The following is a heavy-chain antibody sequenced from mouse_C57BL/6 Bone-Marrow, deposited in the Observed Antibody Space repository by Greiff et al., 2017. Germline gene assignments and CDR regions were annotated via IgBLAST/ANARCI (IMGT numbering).Heavy chain of an antibody. J-gene: IGHJ4*01. CDR3: AGANYYGSSYDAMDY. CDR2: INPNYGTT. CDR1: GYSFTDYN. Sequence: VQLQQSGPELVKPGASVKISCKASGYSFTDYNMNWVKQSNGKTLEWIGVINPNYGTTSYNQKFKGKATLTVDQSSSTAYMQLNSLTSEDSAVYYCAGANYYGSSYDAMDYWGQGTSVTVSS. V-gene: IGHV1-39*01. D-gene: IGHD1-1*01.